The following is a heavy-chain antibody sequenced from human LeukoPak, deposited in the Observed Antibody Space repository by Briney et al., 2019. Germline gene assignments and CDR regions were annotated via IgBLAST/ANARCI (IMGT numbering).Heavy chain of an antibody. Sequence: GASVKVSCKASGYTFTSYGISWVRQAPGRGLEWMGWISAYNGNTNYAQELQGRVTMTTDTSTSTAYMELRSLRSDDTAVYYCARSRGRYYDSSGYRDYWGQGTLVTVSS. CDR3: ARSRGRYYDSSGYRDY. CDR2: ISAYNGNT. CDR1: GYTFTSYG. D-gene: IGHD3-22*01. V-gene: IGHV1-18*01. J-gene: IGHJ4*02.